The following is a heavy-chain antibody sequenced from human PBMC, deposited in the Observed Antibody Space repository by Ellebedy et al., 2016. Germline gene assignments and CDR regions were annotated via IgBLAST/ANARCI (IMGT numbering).Heavy chain of an antibody. CDR1: GGSINSTSYY. Sequence: SETLSLTCTVSGGSINSTSYYWGWIRQPPGKGLEWIGSLYYSGSTYYNPSLKRRLTISVDTSKNQFSLKLRSVTAADTAVYYCARDRRRNIPSRYSSGWSYLDFWGQGTLVTVSS. CDR2: LYYSGST. CDR3: ARDRRRNIPSRYSSGWSYLDF. J-gene: IGHJ4*02. D-gene: IGHD6-19*01. V-gene: IGHV4-39*07.